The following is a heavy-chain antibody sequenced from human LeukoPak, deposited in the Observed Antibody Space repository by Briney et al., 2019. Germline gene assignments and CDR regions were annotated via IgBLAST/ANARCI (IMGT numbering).Heavy chain of an antibody. CDR1: GGSFSGYY. D-gene: IGHD4-11*01. V-gene: IGHV4-34*01. CDR2: INHSGST. Sequence: PSETLSLTCAVYGGSFSGYYWSWIRQPPGKGLEWIGEINHSGSTNYNPSLKSRVTISVDTSKNQFSLKLSSVTAADTAVYYCARRGFVYSNYGREFDYWGQGTLVTVSS. CDR3: ARRGFVYSNYGREFDY. J-gene: IGHJ4*02.